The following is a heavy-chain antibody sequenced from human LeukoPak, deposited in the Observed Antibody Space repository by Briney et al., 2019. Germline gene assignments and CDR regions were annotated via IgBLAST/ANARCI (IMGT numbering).Heavy chain of an antibody. CDR1: GFTFSNYW. J-gene: IGHJ4*02. CDR2: IKTDGSEK. Sequence: PGGSLRLSCEGSGFTFSNYWMGWVRQAPGKGLQWVANIKTDGSEKYYVDSVKGRFTISRDNAKNSLYLQMNSLRAEDTAVYYCARDQVLLWFEGLDYWGQGTLVTVSS. CDR3: ARDQVLLWFEGLDY. V-gene: IGHV3-7*01. D-gene: IGHD3-10*01.